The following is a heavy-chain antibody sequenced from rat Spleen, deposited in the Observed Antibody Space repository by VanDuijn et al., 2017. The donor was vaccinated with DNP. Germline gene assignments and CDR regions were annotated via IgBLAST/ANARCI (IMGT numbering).Heavy chain of an antibody. Sequence: EVQLQESGPGLVKPSQSLSLTCSVTGSSITSTYWGWIRKFPGNKMEWLGHMNYIGTTRYNPSLNSRISITRDTSKNQFFLQLNSVTTEDTATYCCARGGPYYFDYWGQGVMVTVSS. J-gene: IGHJ2*01. CDR3: ARGGPYYFDY. CDR1: GSSITSTY. V-gene: IGHV3-1*01. D-gene: IGHD1-12*01. CDR2: MNYIGTT.